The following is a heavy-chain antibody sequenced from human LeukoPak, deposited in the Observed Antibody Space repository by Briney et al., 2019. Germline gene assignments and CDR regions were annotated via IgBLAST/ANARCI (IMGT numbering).Heavy chain of an antibody. V-gene: IGHV1-18*01. J-gene: IGHJ4*02. CDR1: GYTFTSYG. CDR3: AREQGSGWPFDY. D-gene: IGHD6-19*01. CDR2: ISAYNGNT. Sequence: ASVKVSCKASGYTFTSYGISWVRQAPGQGLEWMGWISAYNGNTNYAQKLQGRVTMTRDTSTSTVYMELSSLRSEDTAVYYCAREQGSGWPFDYWGQGTLVTVSS.